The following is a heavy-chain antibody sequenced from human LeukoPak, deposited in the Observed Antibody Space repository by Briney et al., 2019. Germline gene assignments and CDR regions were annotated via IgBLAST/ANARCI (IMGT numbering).Heavy chain of an antibody. CDR1: GFTFSSCA. D-gene: IGHD6-19*01. Sequence: GSLRLSCAASGFTFSSCALHWVRQAPGKGLEWVAVISYDGSNKYYADSVKGRFTISRDNSKNTLYLQMNSLRAEDTAVYYCARDVAGRNVFDYWGQGTLVTVSS. CDR2: ISYDGSNK. V-gene: IGHV3-30*04. J-gene: IGHJ4*02. CDR3: ARDVAGRNVFDY.